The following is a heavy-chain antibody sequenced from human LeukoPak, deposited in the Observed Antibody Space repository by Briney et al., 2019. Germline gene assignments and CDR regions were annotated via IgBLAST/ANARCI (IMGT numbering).Heavy chain of an antibody. D-gene: IGHD3-3*01. Sequence: GGSLRLSCAASGFTFSNSAMSWVRQAPGKGLEWVAVIWYDGSNKYYADSVKGRFTISRDNSKNTLYLQMNSLRAEDTAVYYCAKDQAPYYDFWSGYHRYNWFDPWGQGTLVTVSS. CDR2: IWYDGSNK. CDR3: AKDQAPYYDFWSGYHRYNWFDP. V-gene: IGHV3-33*06. CDR1: GFTFSNSA. J-gene: IGHJ5*02.